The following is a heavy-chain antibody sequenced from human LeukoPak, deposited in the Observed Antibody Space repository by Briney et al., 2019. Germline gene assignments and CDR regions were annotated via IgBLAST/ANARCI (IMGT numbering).Heavy chain of an antibody. CDR2: ISYDGSNK. Sequence: PGGSLRLSCAASGFTFSSYAMHWVRQAPGKGLEWVAVISYDGSNKYYADSVKGRFTISRDNSKNTLYLQMNSLRAEDTAVYYCAREYTPVKRWLQLQGIFDYWGQGTLVTVSS. CDR3: AREYTPVKRWLQLQGIFDY. V-gene: IGHV3-30*04. D-gene: IGHD5-24*01. CDR1: GFTFSSYA. J-gene: IGHJ4*02.